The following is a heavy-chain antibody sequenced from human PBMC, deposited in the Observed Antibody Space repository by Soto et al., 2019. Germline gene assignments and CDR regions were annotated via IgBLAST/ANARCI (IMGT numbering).Heavy chain of an antibody. CDR1: GDSISSYY. CDR2: IYYTGST. D-gene: IGHD3-9*01. V-gene: IGHV4-59*08. CDR3: ARARRYFDWLAASDY. Sequence: PSETLSLTCTVSGDSISSYYWSWIRQPPGKGLEWIGYIYYTGSTNYNPSLKSRVTISVDTSKNQFSLKLSSVTAADTAVYYCARARRYFDWLAASDYWGQGTLVTVS. J-gene: IGHJ4*02.